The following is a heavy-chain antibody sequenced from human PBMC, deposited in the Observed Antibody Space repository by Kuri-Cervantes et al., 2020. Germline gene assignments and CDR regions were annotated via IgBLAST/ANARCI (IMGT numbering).Heavy chain of an antibody. J-gene: IGHJ6*02. D-gene: IGHD5-18*01. Sequence: GESLKISCAASGFTFSSYGMHWVRQAPGKGLEWVAVISYDGSNKYYVDSVKGRFTISRDNAKDSLYLQMNNLRAEDTAVYYCASSATARGGMDVWGQGTTVTVSS. V-gene: IGHV3-30*03. CDR1: GFTFSSYG. CDR3: ASSATARGGMDV. CDR2: ISYDGSNK.